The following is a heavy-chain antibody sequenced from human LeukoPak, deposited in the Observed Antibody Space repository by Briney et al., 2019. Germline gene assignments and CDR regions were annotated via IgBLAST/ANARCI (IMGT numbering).Heavy chain of an antibody. CDR2: IYYSGST. Sequence: SETLSLTCAVYGGSFSGYYWSWIRQPPGKGLEWIGYIYYSGSTYYNPSLKSRVTISVDTSKNQFSLKLSSVTAADTAVYYCAASPQFTIFGVVKSRFDPWGQGTLVTVSS. CDR3: AASPQFTIFGVVKSRFDP. D-gene: IGHD3-3*01. J-gene: IGHJ5*02. CDR1: GGSFSGYY. V-gene: IGHV4-59*06.